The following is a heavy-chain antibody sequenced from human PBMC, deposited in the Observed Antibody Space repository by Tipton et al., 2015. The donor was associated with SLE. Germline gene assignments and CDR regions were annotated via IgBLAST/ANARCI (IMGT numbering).Heavy chain of an antibody. J-gene: IGHJ4*02. D-gene: IGHD5-12*01. CDR1: GFTVSSNY. CDR3: ARPSGYDVGY. V-gene: IGHV3-30*14. CDR2: IWYDGSNK. Sequence: SLRLSCAASGFTVSSNYMSWVRQAPGKGLEWVAVIWYDGSNKYYADSVKGRFTISRDNSKNTLYLQMNSLRAEDTAVYYCARPSGYDVGYWGQGTLVTVSS.